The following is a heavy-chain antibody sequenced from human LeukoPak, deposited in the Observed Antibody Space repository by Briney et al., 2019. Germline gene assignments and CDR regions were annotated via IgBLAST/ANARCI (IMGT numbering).Heavy chain of an antibody. Sequence: SGGSLRLSWAAAGFSFDDYGVNWVRQAPGEGLELVSYISSSSSTIYYADSVRGRFTISRDNARNSLYLQMNSLSAEDTAFYYCARDALQLTGNYVTRWWFDPWGQGTLVTVSS. CDR1: GFSFDDYG. V-gene: IGHV3-48*01. J-gene: IGHJ5*02. D-gene: IGHD3-9*01. CDR3: ARDALQLTGNYVTRWWFDP. CDR2: ISSSSSTI.